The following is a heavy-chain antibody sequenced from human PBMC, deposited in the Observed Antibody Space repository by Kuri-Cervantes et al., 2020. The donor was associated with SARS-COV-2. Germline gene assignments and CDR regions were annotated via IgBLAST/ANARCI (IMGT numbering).Heavy chain of an antibody. D-gene: IGHD2-2*01. Sequence: GSLRLSCTVSGGSISSSSYYWGWIRQPPGKGLGWIGSIYYSGSTYYNPSLKSRVTISVDTSKSQFSLKLSSVTAADTAVYYCARASCSSTSCYGWFDPWGQGTLVTVSS. CDR2: IYYSGST. CDR3: ARASCSSTSCYGWFDP. V-gene: IGHV4-39*07. J-gene: IGHJ5*02. CDR1: GGSISSSSYY.